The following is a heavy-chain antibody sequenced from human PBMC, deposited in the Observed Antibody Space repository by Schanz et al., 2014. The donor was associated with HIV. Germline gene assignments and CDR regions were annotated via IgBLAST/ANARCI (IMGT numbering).Heavy chain of an antibody. Sequence: VQLVESGGGVVQPGRSLRLSCAASRFTFSTYWMHWVRQAPGKGLVWVSRINSDGSSDTYADSVKGRFTISRDNSKNTLYLQMSSLRVEDTAVYYCANEEVPNDYWGQGTLVTVSS. CDR2: INSDGSSD. V-gene: IGHV3-74*02. CDR1: RFTFSTYW. J-gene: IGHJ4*02. CDR3: ANEEVPNDY.